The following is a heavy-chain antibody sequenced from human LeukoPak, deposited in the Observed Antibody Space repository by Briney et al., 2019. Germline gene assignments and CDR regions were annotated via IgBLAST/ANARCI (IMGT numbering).Heavy chain of an antibody. CDR3: AKDSVARNGIYDAFDI. CDR2: IGGDARSP. CDR1: RFTFSEYA. V-gene: IGHV3-23*01. Sequence: AGGSLRLSCAAFRFTFSEYAMHWVRQAPGKGLEWVSVIGGDARSPYYADSVKGRFTISRDNSKNILYLQMDGLRAEDTAVYFCAKDSVARNGIYDAFDIWGQGTTVTVSS. J-gene: IGHJ3*02. D-gene: IGHD6-19*01.